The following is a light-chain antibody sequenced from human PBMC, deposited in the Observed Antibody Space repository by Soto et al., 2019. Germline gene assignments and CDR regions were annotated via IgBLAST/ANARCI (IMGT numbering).Light chain of an antibody. CDR2: GAA. V-gene: IGKV1-39*01. CDR3: QQSYNIQALT. Sequence: DIQMTQSPSSLSASVGDRVTITCRASQSISSYLNWYQQKPGKAPKVLIYGAASLQSGVPSRFSGSGSGTNFTLTINSLQPEDYATYYCQQSYNIQALTFGGGTKVEIK. CDR1: QSISSY. J-gene: IGKJ4*01.